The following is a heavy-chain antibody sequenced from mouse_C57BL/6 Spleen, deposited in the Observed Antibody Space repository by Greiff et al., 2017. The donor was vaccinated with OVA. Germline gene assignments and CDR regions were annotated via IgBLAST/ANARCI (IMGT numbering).Heavy chain of an antibody. V-gene: IGHV1-81*01. D-gene: IGHD1-1*01. Sequence: QVQLQQSGAELARPGASVKLSCKASGYTFTSYGISWVKQRTGQGLEWIGEIYPRSGNTYYNEKFNGKATLTADKSSSTAYMELRSLTSEDSAVYFCARTPITTVVATDAMDYWGQGTSVTVSS. CDR1: GYTFTSYG. J-gene: IGHJ4*01. CDR2: IYPRSGNT. CDR3: ARTPITTVVATDAMDY.